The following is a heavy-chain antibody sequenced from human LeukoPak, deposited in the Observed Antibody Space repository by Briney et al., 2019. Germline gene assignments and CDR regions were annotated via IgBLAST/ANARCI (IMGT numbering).Heavy chain of an antibody. V-gene: IGHV1-2*02. Sequence: ASVKVSCKASGYTFTGYYIHWVRQAPGQGLEWMGWINPNTGDTNYAQKFQGRVTMTRDTSISTAYMELNRLTSDDTAVYYCASVRSSASYHDAFDYWGQGTQATVSS. CDR1: GYTFTGYY. D-gene: IGHD3-22*01. J-gene: IGHJ4*02. CDR3: ASVRSSASYHDAFDY. CDR2: INPNTGDT.